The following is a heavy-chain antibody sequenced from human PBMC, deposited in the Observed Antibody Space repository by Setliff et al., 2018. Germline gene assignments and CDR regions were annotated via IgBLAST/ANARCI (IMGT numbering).Heavy chain of an antibody. CDR1: GYNFITLG. V-gene: IGHV1-18*01. D-gene: IGHD3-16*01. J-gene: IGHJ4*02. Sequence: ASVKVSCKTSGYNFITLGINWVRQAPGQGLEWMGWISPYSGESNYAQKFQDRLTVTADTSTKTIYMELRSLTSDDTAVYFCTRSRGPRVVLAADFDFWGQGTLVTVS. CDR3: TRSRGPRVVLAADFDF. CDR2: ISPYSGES.